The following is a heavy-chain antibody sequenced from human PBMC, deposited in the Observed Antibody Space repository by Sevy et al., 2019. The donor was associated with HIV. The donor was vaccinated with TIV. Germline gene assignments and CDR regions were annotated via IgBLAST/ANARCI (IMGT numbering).Heavy chain of an antibody. J-gene: IGHJ6*02. CDR1: GGTFSSYA. CDR3: ARIPDPMVRGVIIPYYYGMDV. Sequence: ASVKVSCKASGGTFSSYAISWVRQAPGQGLEWMGGIIPIFGTANYAQKFQGRVTITADESTSTAYMELSSLRSEDTAVFYCARIPDPMVRGVIIPYYYGMDVWGQGTTVTVSS. CDR2: IIPIFGTA. V-gene: IGHV1-69*13. D-gene: IGHD3-10*01.